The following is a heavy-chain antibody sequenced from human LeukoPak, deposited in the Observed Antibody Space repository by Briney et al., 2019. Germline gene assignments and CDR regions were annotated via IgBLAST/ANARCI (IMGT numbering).Heavy chain of an antibody. Sequence: SETLSLTCTVSGGSISSYYWSWVRQPPGKGLEWIGYIYYTGSTKYNPSLKRRVTISVDTSKDQFSLNLSSVTAADTAVYYCASGGFLGGNFWGYYFDYWGQGTLVTVSS. D-gene: IGHD3-16*01. V-gene: IGHV4-59*08. CDR2: IYYTGST. J-gene: IGHJ4*02. CDR1: GGSISSYY. CDR3: ASGGFLGGNFWGYYFDY.